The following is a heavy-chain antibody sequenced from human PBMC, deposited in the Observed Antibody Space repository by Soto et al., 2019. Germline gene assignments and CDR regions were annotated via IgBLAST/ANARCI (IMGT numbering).Heavy chain of an antibody. CDR3: AKVVVVIATPYGMDV. Sequence: EVQLLESGGGLVHPGGSLRLSCAASGFTFSNYAMGWVRQAPGKGLEWVSGISGSGGSTYYADSVKGRFTISRDNSKDTLYLQMNSLRVEDTALYYYAKVVVVIATPYGMDVWGQGTTVTVSS. CDR1: GFTFSNYA. V-gene: IGHV3-23*01. CDR2: ISGSGGST. J-gene: IGHJ6*02. D-gene: IGHD3-22*01.